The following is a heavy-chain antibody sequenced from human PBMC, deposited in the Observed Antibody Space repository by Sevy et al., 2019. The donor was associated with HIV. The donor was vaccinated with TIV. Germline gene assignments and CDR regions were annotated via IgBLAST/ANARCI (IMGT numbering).Heavy chain of an antibody. CDR3: ARGTTYYYDSSGYYSYFDY. CDR1: GFTFSSYG. V-gene: IGHV3-33*01. CDR2: IWYDGSNK. D-gene: IGHD3-22*01. J-gene: IGHJ4*02. Sequence: GGSLRLSCAASGFTFSSYGMHWVRQAPGKGLEWVAVIWYDGSNKYYADSVKDRFSITRDNSKNTLYLQMNSLRAEDTAVYYCARGTTYYYDSSGYYSYFDYWGQGTLVTVSS.